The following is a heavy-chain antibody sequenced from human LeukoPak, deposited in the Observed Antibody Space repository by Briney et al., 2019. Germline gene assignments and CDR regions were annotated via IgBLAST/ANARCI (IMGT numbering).Heavy chain of an antibody. CDR1: GGSISTYY. V-gene: IGHV4-59*01. D-gene: IGHD1-14*01. Sequence: SETLSLTCTLSGGSISTYYWSWIRQPPGKGLEWIGYIYYSGITNYNPSLKSRVTISVDTSKNQFSLKLSSVTAADTAVYYCARAGTGSLFDPWGQGTLVTVSS. CDR3: ARAGTGSLFDP. J-gene: IGHJ5*02. CDR2: IYYSGIT.